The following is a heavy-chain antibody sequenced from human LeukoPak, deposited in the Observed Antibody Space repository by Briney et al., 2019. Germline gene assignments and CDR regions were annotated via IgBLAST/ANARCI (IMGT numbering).Heavy chain of an antibody. V-gene: IGHV4-38-2*02. D-gene: IGHD2-2*01. J-gene: IGHJ6*04. CDR1: GHSISSGYY. CDR2: FYDSGNT. CDR3: ARYCSSTSCYERGMDV. Sequence: SETLSLTCTVSGHSISSGYYWGWIRQPPGKGLEWIGSFYDSGNTYYNPSLKSRVTISVDTSKNQFSLKLSSVTAADTAVYYCARYCSSTSCYERGMDVWGKGTTVTVSS.